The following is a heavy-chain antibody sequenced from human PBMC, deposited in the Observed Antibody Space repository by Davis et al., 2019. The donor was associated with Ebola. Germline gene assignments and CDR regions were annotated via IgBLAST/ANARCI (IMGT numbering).Heavy chain of an antibody. V-gene: IGHV3-15*01. CDR1: GFTFNNAW. CDR2: IKSKIDGGTT. Sequence: GGSLRLSCVISGFTFNNAWMSWVRQAPGKGLEWVGRIKSKIDGGTTDYAAPVKGRFTISRDDSKNTLYVQMNSLETEDTGVYYCTTGTPLCSSTSCSWGYHYGMDVWGKGTTVTVSS. CDR3: TTGTPLCSSTSCSWGYHYGMDV. J-gene: IGHJ6*04. D-gene: IGHD2-2*01.